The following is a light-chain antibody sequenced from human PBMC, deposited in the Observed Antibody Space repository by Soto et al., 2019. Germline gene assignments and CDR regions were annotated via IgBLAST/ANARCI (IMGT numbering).Light chain of an antibody. CDR1: SSDVGSYNL. J-gene: IGLJ1*01. CDR3: CSYARSSPYV. Sequence: QSALTQPASVSGSPGQSITISCTGTSSDVGSYNLVSWYQHHPGKAPQLMIYEVSKRPSGVSNRFSGSKSGNTASLTISGLQAEDEADYFCCSYARSSPYVFATGTKATVL. CDR2: EVS. V-gene: IGLV2-23*02.